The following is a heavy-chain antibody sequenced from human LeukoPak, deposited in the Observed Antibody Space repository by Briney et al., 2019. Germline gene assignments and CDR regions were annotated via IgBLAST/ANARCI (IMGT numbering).Heavy chain of an antibody. CDR2: ISAYNGNT. CDR1: GYTFTSYG. Sequence: ASVKVSCKASGYTFTSYGISWVRQAPGQGLEWMGWISAYNGNTNYAQKLQGRVTMTTDTSTSTACMELRSLRSDDTAVYYCARANTHDRRAAPIDYWGQGTLVTVSS. CDR3: ARANTHDRRAAPIDY. V-gene: IGHV1-18*01. J-gene: IGHJ4*02. D-gene: IGHD6-6*01.